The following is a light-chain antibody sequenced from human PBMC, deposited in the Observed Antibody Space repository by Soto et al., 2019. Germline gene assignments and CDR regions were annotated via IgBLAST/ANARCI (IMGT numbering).Light chain of an antibody. CDR1: QSVSSY. V-gene: IGKV3-11*01. Sequence: EIVLSQSPATLSLSPGARATLSCRASQSVSSYLIWYQQKPGQAPRLLISDASTRATGIPTRFSGSGSGTDFTLTISSLEPEDFAVYYCQQRSIWPITFGQGTRLEIK. J-gene: IGKJ5*01. CDR3: QQRSIWPIT. CDR2: DAS.